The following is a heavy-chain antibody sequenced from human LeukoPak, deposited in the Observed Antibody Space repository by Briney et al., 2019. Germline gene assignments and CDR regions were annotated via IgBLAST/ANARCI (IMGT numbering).Heavy chain of an antibody. CDR1: GGSISSGSYY. D-gene: IGHD5-18*01. Sequence: SQTLSLTCTVSGGSISSGSYYWSWIRQPPGKGLEWIGSIYHSGSTYYNPSLKSRVTISVDTSKNQFSLKLTSVTAADTAVYYCARLNGYSYAYIDYWGQGTLVTVSS. CDR2: IYHSGST. V-gene: IGHV4-39*07. J-gene: IGHJ4*02. CDR3: ARLNGYSYAYIDY.